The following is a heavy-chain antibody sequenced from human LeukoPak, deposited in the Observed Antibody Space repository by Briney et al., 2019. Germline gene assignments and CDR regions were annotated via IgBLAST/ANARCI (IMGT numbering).Heavy chain of an antibody. J-gene: IGHJ4*02. CDR1: GYTFTSHD. D-gene: IGHD7-27*01. Sequence: ASVKVSCKASGYTFTSHDINWVRQATGRGLEWMGWMSPNSGDTGYAQKFQGRVTMTSDSSISTAYMELSSLRSEDTAIYYCVRTPPNWGFDYWGQGTLVTVSS. V-gene: IGHV1-8*01. CDR2: MSPNSGDT. CDR3: VRTPPNWGFDY.